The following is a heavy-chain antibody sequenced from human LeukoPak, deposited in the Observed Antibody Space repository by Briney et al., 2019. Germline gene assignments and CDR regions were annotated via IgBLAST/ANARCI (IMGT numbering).Heavy chain of an antibody. D-gene: IGHD1-26*01. J-gene: IGHJ3*02. CDR1: GFTFSSYA. V-gene: IGHV3-53*01. Sequence: PGRSLRLSCAASGFTFSSYAMHWVRQAPGKGLEWVSVIYSGGSTYYADSVKGRFTISRDNSKNTLYLQMNSLRAEDTAVYYCARERGNIVGATGAFDIWGQGTMVTVSS. CDR3: ARERGNIVGATGAFDI. CDR2: IYSGGST.